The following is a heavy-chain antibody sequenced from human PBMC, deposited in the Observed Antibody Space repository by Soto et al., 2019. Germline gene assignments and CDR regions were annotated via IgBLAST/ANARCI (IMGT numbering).Heavy chain of an antibody. CDR3: ARPPFDSSGYYPN. CDR2: ISYDGSDK. J-gene: IGHJ4*02. V-gene: IGHV3-30*04. D-gene: IGHD3-22*01. CDR1: GVPFSRYS. Sequence: PGGSLRLSCVVSGVPFSRYSMHWVRQAPGKGLEWVAAISYDGSDKNYADSVKGRFTISGDNSKDTLYLQMDSLRPDDTAVYYCARPPFDSSGYYPNWGQGTLVTVSS.